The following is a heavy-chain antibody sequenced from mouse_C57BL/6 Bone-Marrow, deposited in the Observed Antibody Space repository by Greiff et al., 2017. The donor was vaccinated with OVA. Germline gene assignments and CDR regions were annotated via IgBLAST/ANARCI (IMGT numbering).Heavy chain of an antibody. CDR2: IWSGGST. V-gene: IGHV2-2*01. D-gene: IGHD2-4*01. CDR1: GFSLTSYG. J-gene: IGHJ2*01. Sequence: VKLMESGPGLVQPSQSLSITCTVSGFSLTSYGVHWVRQSPGKGLEWLGVIWSGGSTDYNAAFISRLSISKDNSKSQVFFKMNSLQADDTAIYYCARKLRGIYYDYPYFVYWGQGTTLTVSS. CDR3: ARKLRGIYYDYPYFVY.